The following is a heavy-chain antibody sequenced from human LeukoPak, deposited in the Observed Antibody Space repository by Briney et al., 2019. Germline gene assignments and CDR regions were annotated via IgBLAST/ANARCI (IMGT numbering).Heavy chain of an antibody. CDR2: INPNSGGT. D-gene: IGHD3-9*01. CDR1: GHTFTGSY. Sequence: GASVKVSCKASGHTFTGSYMHWVRQAPGQGLEWMGWINPNSGGTNYAQKFQGRVTMTRDTSISTAYMELSRLTSDDTAVYYCARDRSELRFFDWFLDFWGQGTLVTVSS. V-gene: IGHV1-2*02. CDR3: ARDRSELRFFDWFLDF. J-gene: IGHJ4*02.